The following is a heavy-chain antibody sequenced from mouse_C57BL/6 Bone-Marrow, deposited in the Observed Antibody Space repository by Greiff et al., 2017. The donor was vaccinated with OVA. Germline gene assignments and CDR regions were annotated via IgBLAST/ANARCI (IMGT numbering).Heavy chain of an antibody. J-gene: IGHJ1*03. CDR2: IYPGDGDT. Sequence: QVQLKESGPELVKPGASVKISCKASGYAFSSSWMNWVKQRPGKGLEWIGRIYPGDGDTNYNGKFKGKATLTADKSSSTAYMQLSSLTSEDSAVYFCARRGVYYDYLWYFDVWGTGTTVTVSS. D-gene: IGHD2-4*01. V-gene: IGHV1-82*01. CDR3: ARRGVYYDYLWYFDV. CDR1: GYAFSSSW.